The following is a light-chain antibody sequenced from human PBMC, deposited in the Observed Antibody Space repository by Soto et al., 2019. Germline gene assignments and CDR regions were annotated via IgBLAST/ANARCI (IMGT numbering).Light chain of an antibody. Sequence: DIQMTQSPSSLSASVGDRVTISCRTSQTIDNYLNWYQQKPGKAPQLLISAASNLQSGVPSRFSGSGSGTDCTLTIISLRPEDYATYYCHQTYNPLYTFGQGTKVEIK. CDR3: HQTYNPLYT. CDR1: QTIDNY. V-gene: IGKV1-39*01. CDR2: AAS. J-gene: IGKJ2*01.